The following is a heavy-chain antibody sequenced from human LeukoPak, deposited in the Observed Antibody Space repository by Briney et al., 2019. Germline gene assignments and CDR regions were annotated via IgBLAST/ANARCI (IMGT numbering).Heavy chain of an antibody. Sequence: SETLSLTCTVSGGSISSGGYYWSWIRQHPGKGLEWIGHIYYSGSTYYNPSLKSRVTISVDTSKNQFSLKLSSVTAADTAVYYCARLGYYDFWSGSNRALDYWGQGTLVTVSS. D-gene: IGHD3-3*01. CDR3: ARLGYYDFWSGSNRALDY. V-gene: IGHV4-31*03. CDR2: IYYSGST. CDR1: GGSISSGGYY. J-gene: IGHJ4*02.